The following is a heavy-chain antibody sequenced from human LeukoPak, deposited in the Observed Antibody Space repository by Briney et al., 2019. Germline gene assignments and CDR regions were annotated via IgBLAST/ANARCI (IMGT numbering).Heavy chain of an antibody. J-gene: IGHJ4*02. CDR3: ARDSDGGNLDS. V-gene: IGHV3-53*01. CDR1: GFSVSNYY. D-gene: IGHD3-10*01. Sequence: PGGSLSLSCAVSGFSVSNYYMSWVRQAPGKGLAWVSLIYSDAGTSYADSVKGRFTISRDNSKNTLFLQMNTLRAEDTAVYYCARDSDGGNLDSCGQGTLVTVSS. CDR2: IYSDAGT.